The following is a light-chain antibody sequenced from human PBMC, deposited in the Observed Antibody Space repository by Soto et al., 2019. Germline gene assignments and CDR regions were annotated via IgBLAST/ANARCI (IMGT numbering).Light chain of an antibody. CDR1: QSISSY. CDR2: AAS. V-gene: IGKV1-39*01. J-gene: IGKJ2*01. CDR3: PQSYSTPYA. Sequence: DIQMTQSPSSLSASVGDRVTITCRASQSISSYLNWYQQKPGKAPKLLIYAASSLQSGVPSRFSGSGSGTYFTLIICSLQPEDFATYYCPQSYSTPYAVGPGTKV.